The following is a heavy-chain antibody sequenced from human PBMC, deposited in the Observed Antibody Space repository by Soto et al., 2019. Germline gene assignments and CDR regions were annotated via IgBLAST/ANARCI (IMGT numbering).Heavy chain of an antibody. CDR2: INPNSGGT. V-gene: IGHV1-2*04. CDR3: ARGKGEWDYYYYGMDV. D-gene: IGHD2-8*01. CDR1: GYTFTGYY. Sequence: ASVKVSCKASGYTFTGYYMHWVRQAPGQGLEWMGWINPNSGGTNYAQKFQGWVTMTRDTSISTAYMELSRLRSDDTAVYYCARGKGEWDYYYYGMDVWGQGTTVTVS. J-gene: IGHJ6*02.